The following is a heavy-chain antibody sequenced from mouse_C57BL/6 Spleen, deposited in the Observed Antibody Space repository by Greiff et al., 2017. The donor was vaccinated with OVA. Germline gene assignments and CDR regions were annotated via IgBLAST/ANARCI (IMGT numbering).Heavy chain of an antibody. V-gene: IGHV1-15*01. CDR2: IDPETGGT. CDR3: TRRELPYAMDY. D-gene: IGHD2-1*01. J-gene: IGHJ4*01. Sequence: QVQLKQSGAELVRPGASVTLSCKASGYTFTDYEMHWVKQTPVHGLEWIGAIDPETGGTAYNQKFKGKAILTADKSSSTAYMELRSLTSEDSAVYYCTRRELPYAMDYWGQGTSVTVSS. CDR1: GYTFTDYE.